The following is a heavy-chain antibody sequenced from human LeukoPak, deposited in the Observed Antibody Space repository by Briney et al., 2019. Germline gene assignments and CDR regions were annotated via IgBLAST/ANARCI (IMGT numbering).Heavy chain of an antibody. CDR1: GFTFTNAW. J-gene: IGHJ4*02. V-gene: IGHV3-7*01. CDR3: ADLGYTD. Sequence: PGGSLRLSCSASGFTFTNAWMSWVRQAPGQGLEWVATIRGDGNYKHYVDSARGRCTISRDNAKSSVYLEMSTLRVEDTAVYYCADLGYTDLGQETLVTVSS. CDR2: IRGDGNYK. D-gene: IGHD5-24*01.